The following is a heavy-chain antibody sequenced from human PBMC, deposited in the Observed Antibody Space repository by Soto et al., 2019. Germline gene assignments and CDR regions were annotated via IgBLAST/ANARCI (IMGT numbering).Heavy chain of an antibody. D-gene: IGHD4-4*01. J-gene: IGHJ4*02. CDR1: GGSMNSYC. Sequence: QVQLQESGPGLVKPSETLSLTCTVSGGSMNSYCWSWIRQPPGKGLEWIAYIFDSGNANYNPSLKSRVTISVDTSKNHFSLKLTSVTAADTAVYYCARHRRTTVAKFYFDNWGQGALVTVSS. CDR3: ARHRRTTVAKFYFDN. CDR2: IFDSGNA. V-gene: IGHV4-59*08.